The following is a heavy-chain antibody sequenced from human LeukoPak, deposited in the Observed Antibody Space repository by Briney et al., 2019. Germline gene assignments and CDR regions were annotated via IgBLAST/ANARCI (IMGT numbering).Heavy chain of an antibody. CDR3: AREITYYYDSSGPLSF. J-gene: IGHJ4*02. D-gene: IGHD3-22*01. CDR1: GFTFSSYS. V-gene: IGHV3-21*01. Sequence: GGSLRLSCAASGFTFSSYSMSWVRQAPGKGLEWVSSISSSSSYIYYADSVKGRFTISRDNAKNSLYLQMNSLRAEDTAVYYCAREITYYYDSSGPLSFWGQGTLVTVSS. CDR2: ISSSSSYI.